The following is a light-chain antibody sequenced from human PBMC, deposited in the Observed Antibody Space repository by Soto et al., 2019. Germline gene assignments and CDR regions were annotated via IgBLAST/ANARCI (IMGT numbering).Light chain of an antibody. CDR2: SDT. CDR3: QVWDSGSAHVL. CDR1: NIGSKG. J-gene: IGLJ2*01. V-gene: IGLV3-21*01. Sequence: SYELTQPPSVSVAPGETARISCGGNNIGSKGIHWHQQKPGQAPVLVIYSDTDLPPVIPERFSGSNSANMATLTISRVEAGDEADYYCQVWDSGSAHVLFGGGTKLTVL.